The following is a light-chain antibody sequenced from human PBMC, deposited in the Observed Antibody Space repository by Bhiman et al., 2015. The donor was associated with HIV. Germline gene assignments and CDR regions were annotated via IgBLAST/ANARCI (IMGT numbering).Light chain of an antibody. CDR3: QSYDTSLSASL. CDR1: SSAVGGYKY. J-gene: IGLJ2*01. Sequence: QSALTQPASVSGSPGQSITISCTGISSAVGGYKYVSWYQQHPGKAPKLMIYDVNTRPSGVSNRFSGSKSDNTASLTIAGLQAEDEGDYYCQSYDTSLSASLFGGGTRLTV. V-gene: IGLV2-14*03. CDR2: DVN.